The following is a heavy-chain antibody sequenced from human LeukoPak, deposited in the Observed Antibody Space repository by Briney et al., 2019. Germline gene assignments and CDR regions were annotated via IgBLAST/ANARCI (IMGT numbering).Heavy chain of an antibody. CDR2: ISSSGSTI. Sequence: GGSLRLSCAASGFTFSSYAMNWVRQAPGKGLEWVSYISSSGSTIYYADSVKDRFTISRDNAKNSLYLQMNSLRAEDTAVYYCAELGITMIGGVWGKGTTVTISS. CDR3: AELGITMIGGV. V-gene: IGHV3-48*03. J-gene: IGHJ6*04. D-gene: IGHD3-10*02. CDR1: GFTFSSYA.